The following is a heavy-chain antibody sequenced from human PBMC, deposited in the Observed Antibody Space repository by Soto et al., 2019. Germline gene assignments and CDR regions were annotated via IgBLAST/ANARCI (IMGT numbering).Heavy chain of an antibody. CDR3: ARDRWAPYSSYYYYYGMDV. CDR2: ISYDGSNK. V-gene: IGHV3-30-3*01. J-gene: IGHJ6*02. CDR1: GFTFSSYA. Sequence: GGSLRLSCAASGFTFSSYAMHWVRQAPGKGLEWVAVISYDGSNKYYADSVKGRFTISRDNSKNTLYLQMNSLRAEDTAVYYSARDRWAPYSSYYYYYGMDVWGQGTTVTVSS. D-gene: IGHD6-13*01.